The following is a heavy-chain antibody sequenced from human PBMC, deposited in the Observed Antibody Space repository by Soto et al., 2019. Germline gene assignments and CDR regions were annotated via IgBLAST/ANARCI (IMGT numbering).Heavy chain of an antibody. J-gene: IGHJ4*02. CDR1: GGTFSTYG. CDR3: ATIYISGDYYFLDS. CDR2: IIPLFHTP. Sequence: ASVKVSCKASGGTFSTYGISWVRQAPGQGLEWMGGIIPLFHTPSYAQKFHDRVTIIADKSTTTAYMELSSLRSEDTAVYYCATIYISGDYYFLDSWGQGTLVTVSS. D-gene: IGHD3-22*01. V-gene: IGHV1-69*06.